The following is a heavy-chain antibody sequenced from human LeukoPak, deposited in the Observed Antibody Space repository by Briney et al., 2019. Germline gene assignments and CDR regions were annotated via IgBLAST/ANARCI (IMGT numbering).Heavy chain of an antibody. D-gene: IGHD6-6*01. Sequence: ASVKVSCKASGYTFTCYYIHWVRQAPGQGLEWMGRINPNSGGTNYARKFQGRVTMTRDTSITTAYMELSGLRSDDTAVYSCARVSSPLQYNWFDPWGQGTLVTVSS. CDR3: ARVSSPLQYNWFDP. V-gene: IGHV1-2*06. CDR2: INPNSGGT. CDR1: GYTFTCYY. J-gene: IGHJ5*02.